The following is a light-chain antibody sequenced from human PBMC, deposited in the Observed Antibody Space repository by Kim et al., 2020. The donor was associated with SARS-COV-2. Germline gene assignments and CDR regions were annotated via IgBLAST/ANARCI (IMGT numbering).Light chain of an antibody. J-gene: IGLJ2*01. CDR3: STYTGSGTLV. CDR2: EVT. CDR1: GGDVGIYNR. V-gene: IGLV2-18*02. Sequence: GQSVTISCTGTGGDVGIYNRVSWYQQPPGTAPKLMIYEVTHRPSGVPDRFSGSKSGNTASLTISGLQPEDEAEYYCSTYTGSGTLVFGGGTKLTVL.